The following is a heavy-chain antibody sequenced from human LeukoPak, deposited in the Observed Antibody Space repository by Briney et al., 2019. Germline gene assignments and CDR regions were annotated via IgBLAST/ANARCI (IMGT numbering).Heavy chain of an antibody. J-gene: IGHJ4*02. D-gene: IGHD2-2*01. Sequence: ASVKVSCKASGYTFTGYYMHWVRQAPGQGLEWMGRINPNSGGTNYAQKFQGRGTMTRDTSISTAYMELSRLRSDDTAVYYCARTLGYCSSTSCYLFDYWGQGTLVTVSS. CDR2: INPNSGGT. CDR1: GYTFTGYY. CDR3: ARTLGYCSSTSCYLFDY. V-gene: IGHV1-2*06.